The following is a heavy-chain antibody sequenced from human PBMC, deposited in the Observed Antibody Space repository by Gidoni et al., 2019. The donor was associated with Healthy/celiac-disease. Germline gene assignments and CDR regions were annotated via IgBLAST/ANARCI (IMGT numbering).Heavy chain of an antibody. CDR2: ISSSSSYI. CDR3: ARGVTIFGVVNAPDY. Sequence: EVQLVESGGGLVKPGGSLRLSCAASGFTFSSYSMNWVRQAPGKGLEWVSSISSSSSYIYYADSVKGRFTISRDNAKNSLYLQMNSLRAEDTAVYYCARGVTIFGVVNAPDYWGQGTLVTVSS. J-gene: IGHJ4*02. V-gene: IGHV3-21*01. CDR1: GFTFSSYS. D-gene: IGHD3-3*01.